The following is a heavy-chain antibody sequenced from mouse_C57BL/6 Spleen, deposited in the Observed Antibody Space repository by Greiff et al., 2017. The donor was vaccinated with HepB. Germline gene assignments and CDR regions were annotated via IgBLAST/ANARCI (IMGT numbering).Heavy chain of an antibody. CDR2: IWWDDDK. J-gene: IGHJ2*01. CDR1: GFSLSTFGMG. D-gene: IGHD2-2*01. Sequence: QVTLKESGPGLLQPSQTLSLTCSFSGFSLSTFGMGVGWIRQPSGKGLVWLAHIWWDDDKYYNPALKSRLTISKDTSKNQVFLKIANVDTADTATYYVSRRGVTTEGIFDYWGQGTTLTVSS. V-gene: IGHV8-8*01. CDR3: SRRGVTTEGIFDY.